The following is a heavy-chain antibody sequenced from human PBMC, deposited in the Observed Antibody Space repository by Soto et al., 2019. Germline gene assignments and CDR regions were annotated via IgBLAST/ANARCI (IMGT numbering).Heavy chain of an antibody. CDR2: IRSKANSYAT. CDR1: GFTFSGSA. Sequence: LRLSCAASGFTFSGSAMHWVRQASGKGLEWVGRIRSKANSYATAYAASVKGRFTISRDDSKNTAYLQMNSLKTEDTAVYYCTRRSYGDYVYWYFDLWGRGTLVTVSS. CDR3: TRRSYGDYVYWYFDL. D-gene: IGHD4-17*01. J-gene: IGHJ2*01. V-gene: IGHV3-73*01.